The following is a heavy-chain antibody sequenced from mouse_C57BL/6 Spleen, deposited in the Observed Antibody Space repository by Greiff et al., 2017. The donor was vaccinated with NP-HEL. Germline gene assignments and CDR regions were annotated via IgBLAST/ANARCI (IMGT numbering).Heavy chain of an antibody. J-gene: IGHJ1*03. CDR2: IDPSDSYT. Sequence: QVQLKQPGAELVKPGASVKLSCKASGYTFTSYWMQWVKQRPGQGLEWIGEIDPSDSYTNYNQKFKGKATLTVDTSSSTAYMQLSSLTSEDSAVYYCARGTFGYRYFDVWGTGTTVTVSS. CDR3: ARGTFGYRYFDV. CDR1: GYTFTSYW. V-gene: IGHV1-50*01.